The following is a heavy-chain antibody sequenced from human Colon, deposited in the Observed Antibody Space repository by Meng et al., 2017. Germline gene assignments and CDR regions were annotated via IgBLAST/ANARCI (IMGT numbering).Heavy chain of an antibody. V-gene: IGHV1-2*05. CDR3: ARMGAGAAFDF. D-gene: IGHD1-26*01. J-gene: IGHJ4*02. CDR1: GYTFTTFF. Sequence: QVHLVQSGAAVKTTGSSVKISCEASGYTFTTFFLNWVRQTPDQGFEWLGRINPNSGVTNFAQKFQGRVTMTRDTSISTAYMELASLRSDDTGVYYCARMGAGAAFDFWGQGTLVTVSS. CDR2: INPNSGVT.